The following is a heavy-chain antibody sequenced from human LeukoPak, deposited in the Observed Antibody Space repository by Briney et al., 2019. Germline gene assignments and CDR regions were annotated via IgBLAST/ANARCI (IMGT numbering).Heavy chain of an antibody. CDR1: GFYFRDHW. CDR2: IKTDGSET. Sequence: PGGSLRLSCAASGFYFRDHWMDWVRQAPGKGLEWVGHIKTDGSETYYLDSLKGRISISRDNAKNTLYLQMNSLRAEDTAVYYCARDGSLPDYWGQGTLVTVSS. J-gene: IGHJ4*02. CDR3: ARDGSLPDY. V-gene: IGHV3-7*01.